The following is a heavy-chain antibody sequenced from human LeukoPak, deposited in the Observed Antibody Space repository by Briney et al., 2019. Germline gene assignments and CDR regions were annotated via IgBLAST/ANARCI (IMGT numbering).Heavy chain of an antibody. V-gene: IGHV4-59*01. D-gene: IGHD6-13*01. J-gene: IGHJ4*02. CDR1: GGSISSYY. Sequence: SETLSLTCTVSGGSISSYYWSWIRQPPGKGLEWIGYIYYSGSTNYNPSLESRVTISVDTSKNQFSLKLSSVTAADTAVYYCARVSPSSWYDYWGQGTLVTVSS. CDR2: IYYSGST. CDR3: ARVSPSSWYDY.